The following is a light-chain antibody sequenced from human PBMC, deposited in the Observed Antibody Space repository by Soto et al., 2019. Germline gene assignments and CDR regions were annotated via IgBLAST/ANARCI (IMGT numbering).Light chain of an antibody. J-gene: IGLJ1*01. CDR2: EVS. Sequence: QSALTQPPSASGSPGQSVTISCTGTSSDVGGYNLVSWYQQHPGKAPKLMIFEVSKRPSGVPDRFSGSKSGNTASLTVSGLQAEDEADYYCSSYAGGNNRNVFGPGTKLTVL. CDR1: SSDVGGYNL. CDR3: SSYAGGNNRNV. V-gene: IGLV2-8*01.